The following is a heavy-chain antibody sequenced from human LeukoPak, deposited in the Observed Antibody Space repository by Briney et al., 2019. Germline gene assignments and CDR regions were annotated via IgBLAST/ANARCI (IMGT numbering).Heavy chain of an antibody. CDR2: ISAYNGNT. V-gene: IGHV1-18*01. D-gene: IGHD2-21*01. Sequence: ASVKASCKPSGYTFTSYVISWVRQSPGQRREYMGWISAYNGNTNYAQKLQGRVTMTTDTSTSTAYMELRSLRSDDTAVYYCARLAPGDPFDYWGQGTLVTVSS. CDR1: GYTFTSYV. CDR3: ARLAPGDPFDY. J-gene: IGHJ4*02.